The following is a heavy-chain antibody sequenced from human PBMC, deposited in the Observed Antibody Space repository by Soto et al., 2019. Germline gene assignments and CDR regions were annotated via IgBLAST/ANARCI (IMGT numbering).Heavy chain of an antibody. CDR3: ARAPRKAMVRDSGGMDV. D-gene: IGHD3-10*01. Sequence: QVQLVQSGAEVKKPGSSVKVSCKASGGTFSSYTISWVRQAPGQGLEWMGRIIPILGIANYAQKFQGRVTITADKSTSTAYMELSSLRSEDTAVYYCARAPRKAMVRDSGGMDVWGQGTTVTVSS. CDR2: IIPILGIA. V-gene: IGHV1-69*02. CDR1: GGTFSSYT. J-gene: IGHJ6*02.